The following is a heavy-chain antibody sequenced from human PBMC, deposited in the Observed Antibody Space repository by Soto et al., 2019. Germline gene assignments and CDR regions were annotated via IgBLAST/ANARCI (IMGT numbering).Heavy chain of an antibody. J-gene: IGHJ6*02. CDR1: GGSISSYY. D-gene: IGHD1-1*01. CDR3: AGEGTWSGYYYYAMDV. CDR2: IYYSGST. V-gene: IGHV4-59*08. Sequence: QVQLQESGPGLVKPSGTLSLTCTVSGGSISSYYWNWIRQPPGKGLEWIGYIYYSGSTNYSPSLKSRVTISVDTSKNQFSLKLSSVTAADTAVYYCAGEGTWSGYYYYAMDVWGQGTTVTVSS.